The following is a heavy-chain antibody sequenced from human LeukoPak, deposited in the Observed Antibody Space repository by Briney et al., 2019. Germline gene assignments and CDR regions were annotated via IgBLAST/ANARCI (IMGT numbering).Heavy chain of an antibody. J-gene: IGHJ4*02. D-gene: IGHD2-8*01. CDR1: GFTFSSYA. Sequence: GGSLRLSCAASGFTFSSYAMSWVRQAPGKGLEWVSAISGSGGSTYYADSVKGRFTISRDNSKNTLYLQMNSLRAEDTAVYYCAKDQEDIVLMVYATGLNLLSYFDYWGQGTLVTVSS. V-gene: IGHV3-23*01. CDR3: AKDQEDIVLMVYATGLNLLSYFDY. CDR2: ISGSGGST.